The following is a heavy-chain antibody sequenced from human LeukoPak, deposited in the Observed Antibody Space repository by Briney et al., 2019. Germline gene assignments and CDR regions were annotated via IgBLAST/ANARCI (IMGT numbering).Heavy chain of an antibody. CDR1: GGSISSSSYY. CDR2: IYYSGTT. V-gene: IGHV4-39*07. J-gene: IGHJ4*02. Sequence: SETLSLTCTVSGGSISSSSYYWGWIRQPPGKGLEWIGTIYYSGTTYYNPSLKSRVTISIDTSKNQFSLKLSSVTAADTAVYYCARNFPGVGCSGGTCYDYWGQGTLVTVSS. D-gene: IGHD2-15*01. CDR3: ARNFPGVGCSGGTCYDY.